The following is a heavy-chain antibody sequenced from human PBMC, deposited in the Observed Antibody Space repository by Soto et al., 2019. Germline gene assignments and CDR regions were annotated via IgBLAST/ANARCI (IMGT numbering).Heavy chain of an antibody. CDR1: GGSISSSSYY. CDR3: ARIVDTAMVH. Sequence: SETLSLTCTVSGGSISSSSYYWGWIRQPPGKGLEWIGSIYYSGSTYYNPSLKSRVTISVDTSKNQFSLKLSPVTAADTAVYYCARIVDTAMVHWGQGTLVTVSS. CDR2: IYYSGST. V-gene: IGHV4-39*01. D-gene: IGHD5-18*01. J-gene: IGHJ1*01.